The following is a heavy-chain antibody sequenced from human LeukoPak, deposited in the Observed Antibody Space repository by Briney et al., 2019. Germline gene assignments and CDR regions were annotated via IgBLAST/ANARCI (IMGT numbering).Heavy chain of an antibody. V-gene: IGHV3-9*01. D-gene: IGHD6-13*01. CDR3: AKDMGLAAAGPFDY. CDR1: GFTFDDYA. Sequence: AGGSLRLSCAASGFTFDDYAMHWVRQAPGKGLEWVSGISWNSGSIGYADSVKGRFTISRDNAKNSLYLQMNSLRAEDTALYYCAKDMGLAAAGPFDYRGQGTLVTVSS. J-gene: IGHJ4*02. CDR2: ISWNSGSI.